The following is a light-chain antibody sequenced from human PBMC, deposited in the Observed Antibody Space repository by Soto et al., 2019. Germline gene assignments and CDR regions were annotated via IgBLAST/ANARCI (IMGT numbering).Light chain of an antibody. CDR3: ISYTDRQSYL. J-gene: IGLJ1*01. Sequence: QSALTQPASVSGSPGQSITISCSGTSSDFGSYDHVAWYQQFPGKSPKLIIYAVSDRPSGVSDRFSGSKSGISASLTISGLQTEDEADYYCISYTDRQSYLFGTGTNLTVL. CDR2: AVS. V-gene: IGLV2-14*03. CDR1: SSDFGSYDH.